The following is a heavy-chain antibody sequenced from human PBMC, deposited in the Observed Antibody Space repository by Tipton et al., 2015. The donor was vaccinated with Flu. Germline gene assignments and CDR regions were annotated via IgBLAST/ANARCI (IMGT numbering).Heavy chain of an antibody. CDR2: IKQDGSEK. CDR3: ATAIAAAGTS. Sequence: SLRLSCAASGFSINDYAMHWVRQAPGKGLEWVANIKQDGSEKYYLDSVKGRFTISRDNAKNIHFLQMYSLRAEDTAVYYCATAIAAAGTSWGQGTLVTVSS. CDR1: GFSINDYA. D-gene: IGHD6-13*01. J-gene: IGHJ4*02. V-gene: IGHV3-7*01.